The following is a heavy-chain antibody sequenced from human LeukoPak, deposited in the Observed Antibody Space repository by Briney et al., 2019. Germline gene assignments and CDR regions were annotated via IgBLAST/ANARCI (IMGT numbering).Heavy chain of an antibody. CDR3: ARKNRTPLRNNWFDS. J-gene: IGHJ5*01. D-gene: IGHD1-1*01. CDR2: INPGDSNT. Sequence: GEPLKISCQGSGYRFTTYWIAWARQMPGKGLEWMGIINPGDSNTKYSPSVQGQVTISVDKSIGTAYLQWNSLKASDTAIYYCARKNRTPLRNNWFDSWGQGTLVTVSS. V-gene: IGHV5-51*01. CDR1: GYRFTTYW.